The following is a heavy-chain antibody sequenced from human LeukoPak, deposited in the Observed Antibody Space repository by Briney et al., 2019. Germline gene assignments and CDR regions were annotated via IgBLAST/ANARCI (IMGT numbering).Heavy chain of an antibody. Sequence: GGSLRLSCAASGFTFSTYGMHWVRQAPGKGLEWVAVIWYDGSNKYYADSVKGRFTISRDNSQNTLYLQMNSLRAEDTAVYYCAKANGGNNARFDYWGQGTLVTVSS. CDR2: IWYDGSNK. CDR3: AKANGGNNARFDY. CDR1: GFTFSTYG. J-gene: IGHJ4*02. D-gene: IGHD4-23*01. V-gene: IGHV3-33*06.